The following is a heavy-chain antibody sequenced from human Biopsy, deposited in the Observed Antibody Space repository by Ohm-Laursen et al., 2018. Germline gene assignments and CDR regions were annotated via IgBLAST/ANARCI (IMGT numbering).Heavy chain of an antibody. J-gene: IGHJ4*02. Sequence: GTPSLTCTVSGDSLTSGPENWSWIRQSPGQGLEYIGFIYSGGNTNYNPSLKNRVTMSVDTSKNQFYLKLYSVTAADTAVYYCARGRRTSGWPYFDNWGQGALVIVSP. CDR1: GDSLTSGPEN. CDR2: IYSGGNT. V-gene: IGHV4-61*01. D-gene: IGHD6-19*01. CDR3: ARGRRTSGWPYFDN.